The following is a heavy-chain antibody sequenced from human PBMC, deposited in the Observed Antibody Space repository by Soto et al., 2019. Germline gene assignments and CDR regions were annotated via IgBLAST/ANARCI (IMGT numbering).Heavy chain of an antibody. CDR3: ARLVREPYYYYYGMDV. CDR1: GGSISSYY. Sequence: SETLSLTCTVSGGSISSYYWSWIRQPPGKGLEWIGYIYYSGSTNYNPSLKSRVTISVDTSKNQFSLKLSSVTAADTAVYYCARLVREPYYYYYGMDVWGQGTTVTSP. V-gene: IGHV4-59*01. D-gene: IGHD6-13*01. CDR2: IYYSGST. J-gene: IGHJ6*02.